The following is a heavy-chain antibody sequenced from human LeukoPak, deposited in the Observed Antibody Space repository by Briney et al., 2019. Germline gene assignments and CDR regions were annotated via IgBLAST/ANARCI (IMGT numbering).Heavy chain of an antibody. CDR2: INSDDSST. D-gene: IGHD3-10*01. J-gene: IGHJ4*02. Sequence: GGSLRLSCAASGFTFSSYWMHWVRQAPGKGLVWVSRINSDDSSTTYADSVKGRFTISRDNAKNTLYLQMNSLRAEDTAVYYCARGYYGSGSYYTLDYWGQGTLVTASS. V-gene: IGHV3-74*01. CDR1: GFTFSSYW. CDR3: ARGYYGSGSYYTLDY.